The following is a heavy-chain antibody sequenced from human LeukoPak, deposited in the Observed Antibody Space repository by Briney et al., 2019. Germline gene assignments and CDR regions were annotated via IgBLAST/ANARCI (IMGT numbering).Heavy chain of an antibody. CDR2: IRWNSGSI. J-gene: IGHJ3*02. Sequence: RSLCLSCAASGLTLEDYAMHWVPQAPLKGLGWVSGIRWNSGSIGYADSVKGRFTISRDNAKNSLYAQMNSLRAEDMALYYCAKADRISNAFDIWGEGTMVSVSS. CDR1: GLTLEDYA. CDR3: AKADRISNAFDI. D-gene: IGHD3-16*02. V-gene: IGHV3-9*03.